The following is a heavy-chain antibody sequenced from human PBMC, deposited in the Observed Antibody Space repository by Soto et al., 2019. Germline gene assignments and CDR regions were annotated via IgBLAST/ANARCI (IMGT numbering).Heavy chain of an antibody. Sequence: EVQLLESGGGLVQPGGSLRLSCAASGFTFSSYAMSWVRQAPGKGLEWVSAISGSGGSTYYADSVKGRFTISRDNSKNTLYLQMNSLRAEDTAVYYCAKDWYSGSYYEIGLDYWGQGTLVTVSS. CDR2: ISGSGGST. J-gene: IGHJ4*02. CDR3: AKDWYSGSYYEIGLDY. CDR1: GFTFSSYA. D-gene: IGHD1-26*01. V-gene: IGHV3-23*01.